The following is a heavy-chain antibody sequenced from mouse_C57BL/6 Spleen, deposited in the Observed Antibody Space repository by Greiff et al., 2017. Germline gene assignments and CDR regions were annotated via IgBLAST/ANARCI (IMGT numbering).Heavy chain of an antibody. Sequence: EVHLVESGGGLVKPGGSLKLSCAASGFTFSDYGMHWVRQAPEKGLEWVAYISSGSSTIYYADTVKGRFTISRDNAKNTLFLQMTSLRSEDTAMYYCARGYYDYNGMDYWGQGTSVTVSS. CDR2: ISSGSSTI. CDR1: GFTFSDYG. D-gene: IGHD2-4*01. CDR3: ARGYYDYNGMDY. V-gene: IGHV5-17*01. J-gene: IGHJ4*01.